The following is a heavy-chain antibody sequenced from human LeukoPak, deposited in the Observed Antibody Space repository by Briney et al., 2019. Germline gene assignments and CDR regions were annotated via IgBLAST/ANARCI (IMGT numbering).Heavy chain of an antibody. CDR3: ARGSSFDQ. CDR2: INTNIGNP. J-gene: IGHJ4*02. V-gene: IGHV7-4-1*02. Sequence: ASVKVSCKASGYTFTSHAMNWVRQAPGQGLEWMGWINTNIGNPTYAQGFTGRFVFSLDKSVSTAYLQISSLKDEGTAVYYCARGSSFDQWGQGTLVTVSS. CDR1: GYTFTSHA. D-gene: IGHD6-13*01.